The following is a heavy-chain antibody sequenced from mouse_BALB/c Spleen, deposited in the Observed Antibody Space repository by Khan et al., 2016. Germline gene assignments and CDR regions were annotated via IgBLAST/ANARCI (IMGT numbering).Heavy chain of an antibody. CDR3: ARTDRRGYFDY. J-gene: IGHJ2*01. V-gene: IGHV1-9*01. CDR2: ILPGSGST. CDR1: GYTFSSYW. Sequence: QVQLQQSGAELMKPGASVKISCKATGYTFSSYWIEWVKQRPGHGLEWIGEILPGSGSTNYNEKFRGQATFTADTSSNTAYMQINSLTSEDSAVHCCARTDRRGYFDYWGQGTTLTVSS.